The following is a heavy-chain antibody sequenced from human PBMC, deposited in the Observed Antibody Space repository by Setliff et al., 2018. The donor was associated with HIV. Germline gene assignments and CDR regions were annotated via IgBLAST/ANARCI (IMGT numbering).Heavy chain of an antibody. CDR2: ISPYNGDT. D-gene: IGHD2-15*01. CDR3: ARVILPPSFLIY. Sequence: ASVKVSCKASGYTFTAYGIAWVRQAPGQGLEWMGWISPYNGDTNYAQKMQGRVTMTTDTSTSTAYMELRSLRSDDTAVYYCARVILPPSFLIYWGQGTLVTVSS. J-gene: IGHJ4*02. V-gene: IGHV1-18*01. CDR1: GYTFTAYG.